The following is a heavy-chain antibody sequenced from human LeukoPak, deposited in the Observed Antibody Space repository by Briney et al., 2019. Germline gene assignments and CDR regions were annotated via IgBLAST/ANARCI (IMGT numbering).Heavy chain of an antibody. CDR1: GFTFSSYA. J-gene: IGHJ4*02. D-gene: IGHD3-22*01. V-gene: IGHV3-23*01. CDR2: ISGSGGST. Sequence: GGSLRLSCAASGFTFSSYAMSWVRQAPGKGLEWVSAISGSGGSTYYADSVKGRFTISRDNSKNTLYLQMNSLRAEDTAVYYCAKDGGGGYDSSGFADYWGQGTLVTVSS. CDR3: AKDGGGGYDSSGFADY.